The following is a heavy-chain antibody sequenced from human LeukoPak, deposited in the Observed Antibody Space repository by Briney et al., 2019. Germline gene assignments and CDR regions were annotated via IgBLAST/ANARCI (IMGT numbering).Heavy chain of an antibody. CDR2: IYYSGST. CDR3: ARGGDIVVVVAAEALDAFDI. V-gene: IGHV4-59*08. CDR1: GGSISSYY. Sequence: PSETLSLTCTVSGGSISSYYWSWIRQPPGKGLEWIGYIYYSGSTNYNPSLKSRVTISVDTSKNQFSLKLSSVTAADTAVYYCARGGDIVVVVAAEALDAFDIWGQGTMVTVSS. J-gene: IGHJ3*02. D-gene: IGHD2-15*01.